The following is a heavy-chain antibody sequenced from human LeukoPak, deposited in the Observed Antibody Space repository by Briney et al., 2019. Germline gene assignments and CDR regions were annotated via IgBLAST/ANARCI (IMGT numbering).Heavy chain of an antibody. CDR2: ISYDGSNK. J-gene: IGHJ4*02. CDR3: AKDGYCSSTSCYGLDY. Sequence: GGSLRLSCAASGFTFSSYGMHWVRQAPGKGLEWVAVISYDGSNKYYADSVKGRFTISGDNSKNTLYLQMNSLRAEDTAVYYCAKDGYCSSTSCYGLDYWGQGTLVTVSS. D-gene: IGHD2-2*01. CDR1: GFTFSSYG. V-gene: IGHV3-30*18.